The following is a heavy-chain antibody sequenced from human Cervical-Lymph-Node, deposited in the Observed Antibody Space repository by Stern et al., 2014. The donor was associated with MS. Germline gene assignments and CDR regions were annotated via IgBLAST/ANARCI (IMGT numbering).Heavy chain of an antibody. CDR1: GFTFRNYA. V-gene: IGHV3-64*01. CDR2: ITSDGGST. CDR3: ARGSR. J-gene: IGHJ4*02. Sequence: VQLVQSGGGLVQPGGSLRLSCVGSGFTFRNYAVHWVRQAPGKGLEYVSAITSDGGSTYYAKFVKGRFTISRDNAKNTLYLQMGRLRGDDMAVYYCARGSRWGQGTLVTVSS.